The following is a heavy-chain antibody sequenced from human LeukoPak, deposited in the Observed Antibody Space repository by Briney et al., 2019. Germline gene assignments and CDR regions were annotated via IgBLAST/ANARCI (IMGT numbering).Heavy chain of an antibody. Sequence: SVKVSCKASGGTFSSYAISWVRQAPGQGLEWMGRIIPIFGTANYAQKFQGRVTITTDESTSTAYMELSSLRSEDTAVYYCARNPYYYDSSGLIDYWGQGTLVTVSS. V-gene: IGHV1-69*05. CDR2: IIPIFGTA. J-gene: IGHJ4*02. D-gene: IGHD3-22*01. CDR3: ARNPYYYDSSGLIDY. CDR1: GGTFSSYA.